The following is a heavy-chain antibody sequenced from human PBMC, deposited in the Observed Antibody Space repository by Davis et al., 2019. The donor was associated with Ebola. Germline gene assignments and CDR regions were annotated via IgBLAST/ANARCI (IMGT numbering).Heavy chain of an antibody. CDR1: GFTFSSYW. D-gene: IGHD7-27*01. J-gene: IGHJ4*02. Sequence: GESLKISCAASGFTFSSYWMSWVRQAPGKGLEWVGHIKSKTDGGTTDYAAPVKGRFTISRDDSKNMMYLQMSSLKSEDTGVYYCTTAWGLWAHFDYWGQGTLVTVSS. CDR3: TTAWGLWAHFDY. V-gene: IGHV3-15*01. CDR2: IKSKTDGGTT.